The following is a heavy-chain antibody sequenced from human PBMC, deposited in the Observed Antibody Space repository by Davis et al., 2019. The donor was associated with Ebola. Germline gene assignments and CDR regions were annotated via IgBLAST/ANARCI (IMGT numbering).Heavy chain of an antibody. J-gene: IGHJ3*02. Sequence: ASVKVSCKASRYTLSNFGFSWVRQAPGQGLAWMGWISASYGNTNYSQNLQGRLTMTTDTSTHTAYMELSSLRSEETAVYYCARWTVAAAGTIGFNAFDIWGQGTMVTVSS. CDR3: ARWTVAAAGTIGFNAFDI. CDR2: ISASYGNT. V-gene: IGHV1-18*01. D-gene: IGHD6-13*01. CDR1: RYTLSNFG.